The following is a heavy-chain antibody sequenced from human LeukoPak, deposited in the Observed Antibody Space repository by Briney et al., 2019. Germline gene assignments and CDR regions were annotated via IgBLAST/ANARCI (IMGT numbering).Heavy chain of an antibody. V-gene: IGHV4-4*07. CDR3: AREITVTRPFDY. CDR1: NGSISIYY. D-gene: IGHD4-17*01. CDR2: ISASGST. Sequence: SETLSLTCTVSNGSISIYYWSWVRQPAGKGQEWIGRISASGSTNYNPSLKSRVTMSLDTSKNQFSLKLSSVTAADTAVYYCAREITVTRPFDYWGPGTLVTVSS. J-gene: IGHJ4*02.